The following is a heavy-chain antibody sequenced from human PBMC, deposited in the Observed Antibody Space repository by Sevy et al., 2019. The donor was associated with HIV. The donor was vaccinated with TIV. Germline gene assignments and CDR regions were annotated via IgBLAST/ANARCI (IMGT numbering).Heavy chain of an antibody. V-gene: IGHV3-33*01. CDR1: GFTFSSYG. CDR2: IWYDGSNK. Sequence: GGSLRLSCAASGFTFSSYGMHWVRQAPGKGLEWVAVIWYDGSNKYYADSVKGRFTISRDNSKNTMYLQMNSLRAEDMAVYYCARGRAAGLIGVVIIADLDYWGQGTLVTVSS. D-gene: IGHD3-3*01. CDR3: ARGRAAGLIGVVIIADLDY. J-gene: IGHJ4*02.